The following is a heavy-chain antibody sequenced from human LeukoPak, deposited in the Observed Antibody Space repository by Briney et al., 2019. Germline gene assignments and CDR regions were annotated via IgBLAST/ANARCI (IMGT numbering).Heavy chain of an antibody. D-gene: IGHD3-10*01. CDR1: GGTFSSYA. V-gene: IGHV1-69*13. Sequence: SVKVSCKASGGTFSSYAISWVRQAPGQGLEWMGGIIPIFGTANYAQKFQGRVTITADESTSTAYMELSSLRSEDTAVYYCARAGITMVRGPPSYRHFDYWGQGTLVTASS. CDR2: IIPIFGTA. J-gene: IGHJ4*02. CDR3: ARAGITMVRGPPSYRHFDY.